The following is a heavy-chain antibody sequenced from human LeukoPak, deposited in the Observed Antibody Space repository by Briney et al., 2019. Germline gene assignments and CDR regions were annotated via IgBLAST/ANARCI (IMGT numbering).Heavy chain of an antibody. J-gene: IGHJ5*02. V-gene: IGHV1-2*02. D-gene: IGHD2-2*01. CDR3: ARVSIVVVPAAWFDP. CDR2: INPNSGGT. CDR1: GYTFTGYY. Sequence: ASVKVSCKASGYTFTGYYMHWVRQAPGQGLEWMGWINPNSGGTNYAQKFQGRVTMTRYTSISTAYMELSRLRSDDTAVYYCARVSIVVVPAAWFDPWGQGTLVTVSS.